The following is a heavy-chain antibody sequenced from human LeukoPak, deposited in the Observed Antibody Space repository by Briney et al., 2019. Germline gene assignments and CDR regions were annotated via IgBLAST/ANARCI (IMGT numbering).Heavy chain of an antibody. CDR2: IVPIFGTA. Sequence: SVTVSCKASGGTFSSYAISWVRQAPGQGLEWMGGIVPIFGTANYAQKFQGRVTITADESTSTAYMELSSLRSEDTAVYYCARGGQLWEANYGMDVWGQGTTVTVSS. CDR3: ARGGQLWEANYGMDV. J-gene: IGHJ6*02. CDR1: GGTFSSYA. D-gene: IGHD5-18*01. V-gene: IGHV1-69*13.